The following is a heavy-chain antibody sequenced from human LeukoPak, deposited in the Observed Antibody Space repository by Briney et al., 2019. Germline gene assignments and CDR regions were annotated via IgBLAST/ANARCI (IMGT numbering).Heavy chain of an antibody. Sequence: PGGSLRLSCAASGFTFSSYEMNWVRQAPGKGLEWVSYISSSGSTIYYADSVKGRFTISRDNAKNSLYLQMNSLRAEDTAVYHCARERVIAARPLGVNYWGQGTLVTVSS. J-gene: IGHJ4*02. CDR1: GFTFSSYE. V-gene: IGHV3-48*03. D-gene: IGHD6-6*01. CDR3: ARERVIAARPLGVNY. CDR2: ISSSGSTI.